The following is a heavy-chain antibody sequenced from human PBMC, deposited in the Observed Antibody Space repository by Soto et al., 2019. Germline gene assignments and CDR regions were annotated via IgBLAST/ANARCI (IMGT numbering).Heavy chain of an antibody. Sequence: GASVKPCSKACGVGFTSCARRSLRQASGQRLEWIGWIVVGSGNTNYAQKFQERVTITRDMSTSTAYMELSSLRSEDTAVYYCSADSGIPGTTTAFDIWGQGTMVTVSS. CDR2: IVVGSGNT. CDR3: SADSGIPGTTTAFDI. D-gene: IGHD1-20*01. CDR1: GVGFTSCA. J-gene: IGHJ3*02. V-gene: IGHV1-58*01.